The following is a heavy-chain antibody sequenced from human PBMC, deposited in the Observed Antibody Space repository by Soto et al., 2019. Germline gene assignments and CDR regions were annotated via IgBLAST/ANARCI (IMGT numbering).Heavy chain of an antibody. V-gene: IGHV3-48*02. Sequence: YISSSSSTIYYAYSVKGRFTISRDNAKNSLYLQMNSLRDEDTAVYYCAVGTHYDFWSGYSGLDYWGQGTLVTVSS. CDR2: ISSSSSTI. CDR3: AVGTHYDFWSGYSGLDY. J-gene: IGHJ4*02. D-gene: IGHD3-3*01.